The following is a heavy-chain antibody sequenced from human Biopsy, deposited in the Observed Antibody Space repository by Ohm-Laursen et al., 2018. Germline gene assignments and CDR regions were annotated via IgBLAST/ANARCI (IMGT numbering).Heavy chain of an antibody. Sequence: PSDTLSLTWVVYGESFNGYYWSWIRQTPGKGLEWIGEINHSGRTNYNPSLKRRVTISVDTSKNQFSLKVRSVTAADTAVYYCVRGVDYYDPYHYYALDVWGQGTTVTVSS. CDR3: VRGVDYYDPYHYYALDV. V-gene: IGHV4-34*01. CDR2: INHSGRT. J-gene: IGHJ6*02. D-gene: IGHD3-22*01. CDR1: GESFNGYY.